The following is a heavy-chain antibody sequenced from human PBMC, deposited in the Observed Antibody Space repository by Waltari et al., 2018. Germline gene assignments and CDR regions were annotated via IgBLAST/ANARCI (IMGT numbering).Heavy chain of an antibody. D-gene: IGHD3-3*01. CDR3: ARASAYYTIDY. V-gene: IGHV4-4*09. CDR2: IYTSGST. CDR1: GAFLSRSY. J-gene: IGHJ4*02. Sequence: QVQLQESGPGLVKPSETLSLTCTFSGAFLSRSYWRWLRQPPGKGLEWVGYIYTSGSTNYNPSLKSRLTILLDTSKNQFSLKLSSVTAADTAVYYCARASAYYTIDYWGQGTLVTVSS.